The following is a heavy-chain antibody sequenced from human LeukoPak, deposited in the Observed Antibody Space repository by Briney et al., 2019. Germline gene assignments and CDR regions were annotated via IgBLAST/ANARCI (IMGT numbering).Heavy chain of an antibody. V-gene: IGHV4-59*01. CDR1: GGSISSYY. J-gene: IGHJ5*02. Sequence: SETLSLTCTVSGGSISSYYWSWIRQPPGKGLEWIGYIYYSGSTNYNPSLKSRVTISVDTSKNQFSLKLSSVTAADTAVYYCARDGVDSSGYNWFDPWGQGTLVTVSS. CDR2: IYYSGST. D-gene: IGHD3-22*01. CDR3: ARDGVDSSGYNWFDP.